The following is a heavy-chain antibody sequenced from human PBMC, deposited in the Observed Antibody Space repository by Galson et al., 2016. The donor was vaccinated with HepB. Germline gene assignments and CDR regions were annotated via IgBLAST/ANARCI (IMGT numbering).Heavy chain of an antibody. V-gene: IGHV3-66*01. CDR1: GFTVSSNY. CDR3: ASLPPGANYYFPMDV. J-gene: IGHJ6*02. Sequence: SLRLSCAASGFTVSSNYMSWVRQAPGKGLEWVSVIYSGGSTYYADSVKGRFTISRDKSKDTLYLQMNSLTAEDTAVYYCASLPPGANYYFPMDVWGQGTTVTVSS. CDR2: IYSGGST.